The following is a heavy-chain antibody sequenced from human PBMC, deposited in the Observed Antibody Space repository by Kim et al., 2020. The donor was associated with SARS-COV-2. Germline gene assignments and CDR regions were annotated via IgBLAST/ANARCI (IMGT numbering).Heavy chain of an antibody. V-gene: IGHV4-31*03. Sequence: SETLSLTCTVSGGSISSGGYYWSWIRQHPGKGLEWIGYIYYSGSTYYNPSLKSRVTISVDTSKNQFSLKLSSVTAADTAVYYCARGNPGGVVVPFLDYWGQGTLVTVSS. CDR3: ARGNPGGVVVPFLDY. D-gene: IGHD3-22*01. CDR2: IYYSGST. CDR1: GGSISSGGYY. J-gene: IGHJ4*02.